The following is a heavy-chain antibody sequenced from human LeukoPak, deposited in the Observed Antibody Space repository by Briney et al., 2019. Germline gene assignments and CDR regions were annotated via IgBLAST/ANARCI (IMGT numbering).Heavy chain of an antibody. Sequence: GGSLRLSCEASGFTFSSYTLTWLRQAPGKGLEWVANIKQDGSEKYYVDSVKGRFTISRDNAKNSLYLQMNSLRAEDTAVYYCARARWLQSNYFDYWGQGTLVTVSS. J-gene: IGHJ4*02. D-gene: IGHD5-24*01. CDR1: GFTFSSYT. V-gene: IGHV3-7*01. CDR3: ARARWLQSNYFDY. CDR2: IKQDGSEK.